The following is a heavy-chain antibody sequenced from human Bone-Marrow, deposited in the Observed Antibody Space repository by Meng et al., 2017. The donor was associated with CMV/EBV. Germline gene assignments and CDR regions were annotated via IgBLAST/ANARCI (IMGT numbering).Heavy chain of an antibody. J-gene: IGHJ4*02. CDR2: ISYDGSNK. Sequence: GESLKISCAASGFTFSSYAMHWVRQAPGKGLEWVAVISYDGSNKYYADSVKGRFTISRDNSKNTLYLQMNSLRAEDTAVYYCAKAARGYDFWSGYYFDYWGQGTRVTVSS. CDR3: AKAARGYDFWSGYYFDY. CDR1: GFTFSSYA. V-gene: IGHV3-30*04. D-gene: IGHD3-3*01.